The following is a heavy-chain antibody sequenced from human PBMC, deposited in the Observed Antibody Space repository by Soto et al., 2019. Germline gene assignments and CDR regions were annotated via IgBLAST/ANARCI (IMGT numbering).Heavy chain of an antibody. CDR2: IYDSGST. D-gene: IGHD6-6*01. CDR1: GDSISRGGYS. CDR3: ARGSSSYYDYGMDV. V-gene: IGHV4-30-2*01. Sequence: SETLSLTCAASGDSISRGGYSWTWIRQPPGKALEWIGNIYDSGSTSYNPSPKSRVTMSVDTSKNQFSLRLTSVTAADTAVYFCARGSSSYYDYGMDVWGQGTTVTVSS. J-gene: IGHJ6*02.